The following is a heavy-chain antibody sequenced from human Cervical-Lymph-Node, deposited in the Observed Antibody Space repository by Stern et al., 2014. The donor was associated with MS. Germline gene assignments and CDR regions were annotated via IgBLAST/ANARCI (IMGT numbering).Heavy chain of an antibody. CDR3: ARGASSVFDY. Sequence: QVQLVQSGPGLVKPSQTLSLTCAISGDSISSDSAAWTRIRQSPSRGLEWLGRTYYRSKWNYDYAVSLRGRITINPDTSKNQFSLQLNSVTPEDTAVYFCARGASSVFDYWGQGMLVTVSS. D-gene: IGHD6-19*01. CDR1: GDSISSDSAA. CDR2: TYYRSKWNY. J-gene: IGHJ4*02. V-gene: IGHV6-1*01.